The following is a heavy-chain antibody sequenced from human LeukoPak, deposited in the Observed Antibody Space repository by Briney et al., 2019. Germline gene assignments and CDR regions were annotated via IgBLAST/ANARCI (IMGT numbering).Heavy chain of an antibody. Sequence: SETLSLTCTVSGGSISSGGCYWSWIRQPPGKGLEWIRYIYYSGSTYYNPSLKSRVTISVDTSKNQFSLKLNSVTAADTAVYYCARGRSDYDPEVYFDYWGQGTLVTVSS. J-gene: IGHJ4*02. CDR2: IYYSGST. V-gene: IGHV4-31*03. CDR3: ARGRSDYDPEVYFDY. D-gene: IGHD4-17*01. CDR1: GGSISSGGCY.